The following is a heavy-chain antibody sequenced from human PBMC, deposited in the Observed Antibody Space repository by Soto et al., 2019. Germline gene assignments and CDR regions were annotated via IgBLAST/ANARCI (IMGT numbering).Heavy chain of an antibody. D-gene: IGHD3-9*01. Sequence: PTETLSLTCSVSDDSINSGKYYWGWIRQPPGKGLEWIGSVYYRGNAYYNPSLQTRVTISLDKSKSQFSLKLNSVTAADSAVYFCQRTEGLAKISYYFDFWRPGVLVNVS. CDR1: DDSINSGKYY. V-gene: IGHV4-39*01. CDR2: VYYRGNA. CDR3: QRTEGLAKISYYFDF. J-gene: IGHJ4*02.